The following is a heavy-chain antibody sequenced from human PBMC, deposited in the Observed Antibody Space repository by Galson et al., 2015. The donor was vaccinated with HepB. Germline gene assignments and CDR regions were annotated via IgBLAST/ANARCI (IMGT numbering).Heavy chain of an antibody. CDR3: AHINYDYNWGSYRAFDY. CDR1: GFSLSTSGVG. CDR2: IYWDDDK. D-gene: IGHD3-16*02. J-gene: IGHJ4*02. V-gene: IGHV2-5*02. Sequence: PALVKPTQTLTLTCTFSGFSLSTSGVGVGWIRQPPGKALEWLALIYWDDDKRYSPSLKSRVAITKDTSKDQVVLTMTNMDPVDTATYYCAHINYDYNWGSYRAFDYWGQGNLVTVSS.